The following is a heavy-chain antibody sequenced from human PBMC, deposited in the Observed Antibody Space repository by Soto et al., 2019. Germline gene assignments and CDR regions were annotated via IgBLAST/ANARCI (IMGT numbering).Heavy chain of an antibody. J-gene: IGHJ4*02. Sequence: QVQLVQSGAEVKKPGASVKVSCKASGYTFTSYDINWVRQATGQGLEWMGWMNPNSGNTGYAQKVQGRVTMTRNTSISTAYMELSSLRSEDTAVYYCARRNYDFWSGYYSDYYFDYWGQGTLGTVSS. CDR2: MNPNSGNT. V-gene: IGHV1-8*02. D-gene: IGHD3-3*01. CDR3: ARRNYDFWSGYYSDYYFDY. CDR1: GYTFTSYD.